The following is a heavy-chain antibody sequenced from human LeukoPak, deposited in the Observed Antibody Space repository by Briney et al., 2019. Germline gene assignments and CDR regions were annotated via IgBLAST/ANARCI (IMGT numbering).Heavy chain of an antibody. CDR1: GYTFTRYY. CDR2: INHNSGGT. Sequence: GASXKVACKASGYTFTRYYMHGVRQAPGEGEEGGGGINHNSGGTNYAKKFQGRVTMSRDTSISTAYVELSRLGSDDTAMYYCASAVVGATTGPYFDYWGQGTLVTVSS. CDR3: ASAVVGATTGPYFDY. V-gene: IGHV1-2*02. J-gene: IGHJ4*02. D-gene: IGHD1-26*01.